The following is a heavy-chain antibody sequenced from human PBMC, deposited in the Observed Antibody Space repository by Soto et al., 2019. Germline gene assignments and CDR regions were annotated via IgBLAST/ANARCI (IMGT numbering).Heavy chain of an antibody. D-gene: IGHD6-13*01. CDR1: GGTFSTYV. V-gene: IGHV1-69*01. J-gene: IGHJ4*02. Sequence: QVQLVQSGAEVKKPGSSVKVSCKVSGGTFSTYVLSWVRQAPGQGLEWMGGIIPIFGTANYEQEFQGRVTITADESTDTAYMELSSLKSEDTAVYYCARGIAAAGTIDYWGQGTLVTVSS. CDR2: IIPIFGTA. CDR3: ARGIAAAGTIDY.